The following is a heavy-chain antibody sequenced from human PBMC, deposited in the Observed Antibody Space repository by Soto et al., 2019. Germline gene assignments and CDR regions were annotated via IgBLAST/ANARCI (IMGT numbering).Heavy chain of an antibody. V-gene: IGHV4-31*03. J-gene: IGHJ4*02. CDR3: ARSPEPGDYDTIAYYFDY. D-gene: IGHD4-17*01. CDR2: IYYSGST. Sequence: PLETKFLTCTVSDGTIRCGGYYWSWKRKHPGKGLEWIGYIYYSGSTYYNPSLKSRVTISVDTSKNQFSLKLSSVTAADTAVYYCARSPEPGDYDTIAYYFDYWGQGTLVTVSS. CDR1: DGTIRCGGYY.